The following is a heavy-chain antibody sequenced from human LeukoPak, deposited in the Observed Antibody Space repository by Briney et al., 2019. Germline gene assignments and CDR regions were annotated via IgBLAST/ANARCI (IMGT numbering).Heavy chain of an antibody. J-gene: IGHJ5*02. Sequence: GGSLRLSCAASGFTFSSYVMGWVRQAPGKGLEWVSAISGSGGSTYHADSVEGRFTISRDNSKNTLFLQMNSLRAEDTAVYYCAKPTNDFWGGYPPGWFDPWGQRTLVTVSS. V-gene: IGHV3-23*01. CDR2: ISGSGGST. D-gene: IGHD3-3*01. CDR3: AKPTNDFWGGYPPGWFDP. CDR1: GFTFSSYV.